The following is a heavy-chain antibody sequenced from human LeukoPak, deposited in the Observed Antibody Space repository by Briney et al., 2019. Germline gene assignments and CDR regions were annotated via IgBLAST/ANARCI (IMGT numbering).Heavy chain of an antibody. CDR1: GGSFSGYY. Sequence: SETLSLTCAVYGGSFSGYYWSWIRQPPGKGLEWIGEINHSGSTNYNPSLKSRVTISVDKSKNQFSLKLSSVTAADTAVYYCARTTEAHSWRTRYYDYYMDVWGKGTTVTVSS. J-gene: IGHJ6*03. CDR2: INHSGST. V-gene: IGHV4-34*01. D-gene: IGHD6-13*01. CDR3: ARTTEAHSWRTRYYDYYMDV.